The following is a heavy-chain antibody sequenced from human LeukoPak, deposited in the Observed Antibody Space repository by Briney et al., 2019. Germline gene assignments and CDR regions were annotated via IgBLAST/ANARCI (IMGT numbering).Heavy chain of an antibody. CDR3: ARANRNDFWSQSSFDP. J-gene: IGHJ5*02. Sequence: GASVKVSCKASGGTFSSYAISWVRQAPGQGLEWMGGIIPIFGTANYAQKFQGRVTITTDESTSTAYMELSSLRSEDTAVYYCARANRNDFWSQSSFDPWGQGTLVTVSS. CDR2: IIPIFGTA. D-gene: IGHD3-3*01. V-gene: IGHV1-69*05. CDR1: GGTFSSYA.